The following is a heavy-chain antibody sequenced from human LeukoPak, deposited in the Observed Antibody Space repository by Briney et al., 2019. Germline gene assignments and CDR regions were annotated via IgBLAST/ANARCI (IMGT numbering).Heavy chain of an antibody. D-gene: IGHD2-2*01. Sequence: GGSLRLSCAASGFTFSSYGMHWVRQAPGKGLEWVAVIWYDGSNKYYADSVKGRFTISRDKSKNTLYLLMNSLRAEDTAVYYCASDYCSSTSCIGYWGQGTLVTVSS. CDR1: GFTFSSYG. CDR3: ASDYCSSTSCIGY. J-gene: IGHJ4*02. CDR2: IWYDGSNK. V-gene: IGHV3-33*01.